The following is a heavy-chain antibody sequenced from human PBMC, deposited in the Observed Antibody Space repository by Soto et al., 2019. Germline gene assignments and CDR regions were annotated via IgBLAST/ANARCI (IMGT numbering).Heavy chain of an antibody. D-gene: IGHD3-16*01. CDR3: AKTPGVITVITSFDH. Sequence: SMRLSFVASELPFSKYSLAWVRQAPGKGLEWVSAISGSGASTYDADSVKGRFTISRDNSNNTLYLQMNSLRAEDTAVYYCAKTPGVITVITSFDHWGQGTPVTVSS. CDR1: ELPFSKYS. V-gene: IGHV3-23*01. J-gene: IGHJ4*02. CDR2: ISGSGAST.